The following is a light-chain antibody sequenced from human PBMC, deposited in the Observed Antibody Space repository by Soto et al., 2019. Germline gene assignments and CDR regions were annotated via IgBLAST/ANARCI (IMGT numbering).Light chain of an antibody. J-gene: IGKJ5*01. CDR1: RNLLHSNGYYY. CDR2: LGS. V-gene: IGKV2-28*01. CDR3: MQALQTPCT. Sequence: EIVLTQSPLSLPVTPGEPASISCRSSRNLLHSNGYYYLDWYLQKPGQSPQLLIYLGSNRASGVPDRVSGSAAGTDFTLKISRVEAEDVGVYYCMQALQTPCTFGQGTRLEIK.